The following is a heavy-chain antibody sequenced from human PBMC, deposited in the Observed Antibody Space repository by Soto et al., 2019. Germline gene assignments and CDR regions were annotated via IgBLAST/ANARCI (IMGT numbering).Heavy chain of an antibody. D-gene: IGHD2-21*02. CDR3: TKEAVTTRHFDI. J-gene: IGHJ4*02. CDR1: GFAFSNYA. CDR2: ITLSGGTT. V-gene: IGHV3-23*01. Sequence: EVQLLESGGVLVQPGGSLRVSCAASGFAFSNYAMNWVRQAPGKGLEWVSSITLSGGTTYYADSVKCRFTISRDNSKNTVYLRMNILRAEDTSVYYCTKEAVTTRHFDIWGQGTLVTVSS.